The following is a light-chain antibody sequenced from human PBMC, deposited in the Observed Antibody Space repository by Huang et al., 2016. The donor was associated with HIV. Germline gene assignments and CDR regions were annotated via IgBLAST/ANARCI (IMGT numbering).Light chain of an antibody. CDR3: QQRSNWPLT. CDR2: DAS. CDR1: QSVRSY. Sequence: EIVLKQSPAILSLSPGERATLSGRASQSVRSYLAWYQQKPGQAPRLLIYDASNRATGIPSRFSGSRSGTDFTLTISSLEPEDFAVYYCQQRSNWPLTFGGGTKVEIK. J-gene: IGKJ4*01. V-gene: IGKV3-11*01.